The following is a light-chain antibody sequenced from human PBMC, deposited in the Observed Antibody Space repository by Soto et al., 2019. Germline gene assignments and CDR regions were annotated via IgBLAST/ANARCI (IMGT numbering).Light chain of an antibody. Sequence: DIQLNQYHSFLSASIGHRVTITCRASQDFSNFLAWYQQNPGIAAKLLMYDASTLQSGVPSRFSGSGSETEFTLTISSLQPEDFATYYCQQLYSFPLTVGGGTKVDIK. J-gene: IGKJ4*01. CDR3: QQLYSFPLT. CDR1: QDFSNF. V-gene: IGKV1-9*01. CDR2: DAS.